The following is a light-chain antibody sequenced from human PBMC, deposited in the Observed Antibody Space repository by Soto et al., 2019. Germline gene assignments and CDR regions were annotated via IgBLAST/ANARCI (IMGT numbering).Light chain of an antibody. J-gene: IGKJ1*01. CDR2: KAS. CDR3: QQYNSYSWT. V-gene: IGKV1-5*03. Sequence: DIQMTQSPNTLYASVGDRVTITCRASQSISSWLAWYQQKPGKAPKLLIYKASSLESGVPSRFSGSGSGTEFTLTISSLQPDDFATYYCQQYNSYSWTVGQGTKVDIK. CDR1: QSISSW.